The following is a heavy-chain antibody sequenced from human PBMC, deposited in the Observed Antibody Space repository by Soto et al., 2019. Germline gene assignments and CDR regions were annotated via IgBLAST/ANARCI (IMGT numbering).Heavy chain of an antibody. CDR3: ARVSDRDVFGSKGVRPSYYYGMDV. V-gene: IGHV3-48*02. Sequence: EVQLVESGGGLVQPGGSLRLSCAASGFTFSSYSMNWVRQAPGKGLEWVSYISSSSSTIYYADSVKGRFTISRDNAKNSLYLQMNSLRDEDTAVYYCARVSDRDVFGSKGVRPSYYYGMDVWGQGTTVTVSS. D-gene: IGHD3-3*01. J-gene: IGHJ6*02. CDR1: GFTFSSYS. CDR2: ISSSSSTI.